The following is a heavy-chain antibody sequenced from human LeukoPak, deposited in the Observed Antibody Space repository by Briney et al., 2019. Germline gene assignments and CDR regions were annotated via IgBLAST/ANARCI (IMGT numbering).Heavy chain of an antibody. CDR2: IYYSGST. Sequence: SETLSLTCTVSGGSIISSTYYWGWIRQPPGKGLEWIGSIYYSGSTYYNPSLKSRVTISVDTSKNQFSLKLSSVTAADTAVYYCARASGYKYFDYWGQGTLVTVSS. CDR3: ARASGYKYFDY. J-gene: IGHJ4*02. D-gene: IGHD3-22*01. CDR1: GGSIISSTYY. V-gene: IGHV4-39*07.